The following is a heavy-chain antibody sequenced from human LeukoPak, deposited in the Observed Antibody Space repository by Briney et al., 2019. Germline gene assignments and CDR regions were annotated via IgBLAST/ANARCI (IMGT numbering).Heavy chain of an antibody. V-gene: IGHV1-69*04. J-gene: IGHJ4*02. CDR1: GGTFSSYA. Sequence: GSSVKVSCKGSGGTFSSYAISWVRQAPGQGLEWMGRIIPILGIANYAQKFQGRVTITTDESTSTAYMELSSLRSEDTAVYYCARVEVEVGAVDYWGQGTLVTVSS. CDR3: ARVEVEVGAVDY. D-gene: IGHD1-26*01. CDR2: IIPILGIA.